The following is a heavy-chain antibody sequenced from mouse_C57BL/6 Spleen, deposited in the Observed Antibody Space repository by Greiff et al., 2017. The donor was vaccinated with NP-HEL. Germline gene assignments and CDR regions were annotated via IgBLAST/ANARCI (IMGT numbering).Heavy chain of an antibody. Sequence: QVQLQQSGTELVKPGASVKLSCKASGYTFTSYWMHWVKQRPGQGLEWIGNINPSNGGTNYNEKFKSKATLTVDKSSSTAYMQLSSLTSEDSAVYYCASEITTVVDWYFDVWGTGTTVTVSS. J-gene: IGHJ1*03. CDR1: GYTFTSYW. V-gene: IGHV1-53*01. CDR3: ASEITTVVDWYFDV. D-gene: IGHD1-1*01. CDR2: INPSNGGT.